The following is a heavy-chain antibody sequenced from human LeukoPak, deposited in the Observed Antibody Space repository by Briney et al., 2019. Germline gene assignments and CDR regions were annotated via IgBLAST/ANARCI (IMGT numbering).Heavy chain of an antibody. V-gene: IGHV3-30*04. J-gene: IGHJ4*02. CDR2: ISHDGGNK. Sequence: GGSLRLSCAASGFTLSRHPIFWVRQAPGKGLEWVAVISHDGGNKYYTDSVKGRFTVSRDSSKNTLFLQMNRLRPEDAAVYYCAKAPVTTCRGAYCYPFDYWGQGTLVTVSS. CDR3: AKAPVTTCRGAYCYPFDY. D-gene: IGHD2-21*01. CDR1: GFTLSRHP.